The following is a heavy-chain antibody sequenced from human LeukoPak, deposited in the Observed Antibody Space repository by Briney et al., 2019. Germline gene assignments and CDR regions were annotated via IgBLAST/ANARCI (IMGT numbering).Heavy chain of an antibody. CDR2: VSGGGDSV. CDR3: VKDHLDWGSSFDY. CDR1: GFTFSGYA. V-gene: IGHV3-23*01. J-gene: IGHJ4*02. D-gene: IGHD3-9*01. Sequence: PGGFLRLSCAASGFTFSGYAMSWVRQAPGKGLEWVAAVSGGGDSVHYADSVKGRFTISRDDSKNTLFLQMNSLRAEDTAIYYCVKDHLDWGSSFDYWGQGALVTVSS.